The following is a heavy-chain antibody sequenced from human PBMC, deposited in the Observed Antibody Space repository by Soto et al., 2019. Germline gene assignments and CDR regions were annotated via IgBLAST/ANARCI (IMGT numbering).Heavy chain of an antibody. V-gene: IGHV4-30-4*01. CDR1: GGSINSGDYY. CDR3: ARGVGGYCSGSSCYDYYYYAMDV. Sequence: PSETLSLSCTVSGGSINSGDYYWTWVRQPPGKGLEWTGYIYHSGSTHSNPSLKIRVTISVDTSKNQFSLNLNSVTATDTAVYYCARGVGGYCSGSSCYDYYYYAMDVWGQGTTVTVSS. D-gene: IGHD2-2*01. J-gene: IGHJ6*02. CDR2: IYHSGST.